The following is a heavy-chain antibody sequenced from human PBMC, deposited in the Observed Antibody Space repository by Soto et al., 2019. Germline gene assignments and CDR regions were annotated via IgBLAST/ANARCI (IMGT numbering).Heavy chain of an antibody. CDR2: IYPGDSDT. V-gene: IGHV5-51*01. CDR1: GYSFTSYW. Sequence: GESLKISCKGSGYSFTSYWIGWVRQMPGKGLEWMGIIYPGDSDTRYSPSFQGQVTISADKSISTAYLQWSSLKASDTAMYYCARVGLGYCSSTSCPSRFDAFDIWGQGTMVTVSS. D-gene: IGHD2-2*01. CDR3: ARVGLGYCSSTSCPSRFDAFDI. J-gene: IGHJ3*02.